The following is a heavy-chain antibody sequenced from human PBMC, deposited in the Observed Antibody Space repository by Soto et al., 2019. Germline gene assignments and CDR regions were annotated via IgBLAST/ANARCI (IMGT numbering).Heavy chain of an antibody. Sequence: PSETLSLTCNVSGGSISSGSTTRYYWSWIRQPAGKGMEWIGRVYSSGSATYNPSLKGRVTLSVDTSKNQFSLKLISVTAADTAVYYCARMGVRGPTIFDYWGQGTLVTVSS. V-gene: IGHV4-4*07. CDR2: VYSSGSA. D-gene: IGHD3-10*01. CDR1: GGSISSGSTTRYY. J-gene: IGHJ4*02. CDR3: ARMGVRGPTIFDY.